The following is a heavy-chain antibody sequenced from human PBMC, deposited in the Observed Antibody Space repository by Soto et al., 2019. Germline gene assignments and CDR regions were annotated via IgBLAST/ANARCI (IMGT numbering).Heavy chain of an antibody. CDR2: IYDSGST. Sequence: QVQLQESGPGLVKPSETLSLTGTVSGGSISSYYWSWIRQPPGKGLEWIGSIYDSGSTNYNTSLESRFTISVDTSKNKFSLKLSSVTAADTAVYYCARELGWEGVRWFDPWGQGTLVTVSS. J-gene: IGHJ5*02. CDR3: ARELGWEGVRWFDP. D-gene: IGHD1-26*01. V-gene: IGHV4-59*01. CDR1: GGSISSYY.